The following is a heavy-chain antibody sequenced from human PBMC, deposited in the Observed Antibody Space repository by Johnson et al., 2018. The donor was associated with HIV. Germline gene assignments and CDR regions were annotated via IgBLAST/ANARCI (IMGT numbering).Heavy chain of an antibody. CDR3: TTGWYSGYDLPNAFDI. J-gene: IGHJ3*02. V-gene: IGHV3-15*01. CDR1: GFTFSNAW. D-gene: IGHD5-12*01. Sequence: VQLVESGGGLVKPGGSLRLSCAASGFTFSNAWMSWVRQAPGKGLEWVGRIKSKTDGGTTDYAAPVQGRLTNSRDDSKNTLYLQMNSLITEDTAVYYCTTGWYSGYDLPNAFDIWGQGTMVTVSS. CDR2: IKSKTDGGTT.